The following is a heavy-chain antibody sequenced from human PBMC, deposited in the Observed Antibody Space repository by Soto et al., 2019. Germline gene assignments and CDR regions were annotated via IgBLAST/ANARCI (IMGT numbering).Heavy chain of an antibody. V-gene: IGHV3-23*01. D-gene: IGHD3-3*01. CDR3: AKVKVDFWSGYSLTFDY. Sequence: GSLRLSCAASGFTFSSYAMSWVRQAPGKGLEWVSAISGSGGSTYYADSVKGRFTISRDNSKNTLYLQMNSLRAEDTAVYYCAKVKVDFWSGYSLTFDYWGQGTLVTVSS. CDR1: GFTFSSYA. J-gene: IGHJ4*02. CDR2: ISGSGGST.